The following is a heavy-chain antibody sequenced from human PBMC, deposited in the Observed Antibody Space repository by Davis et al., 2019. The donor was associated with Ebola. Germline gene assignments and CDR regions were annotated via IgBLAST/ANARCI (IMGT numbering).Heavy chain of an antibody. CDR1: GFTFSSYW. Sequence: GESLKISCAASGFTFSSYWMSWVRQAPGKGLVWVSRINSDGSSTSYADSVKGRFTISRDNAKNTLYLQMNSLRAEDTAVYYCTRLTTVGDYWGQGTLVTVSS. CDR3: TRLTTVGDY. V-gene: IGHV3-74*01. CDR2: INSDGSST. J-gene: IGHJ4*02. D-gene: IGHD4-11*01.